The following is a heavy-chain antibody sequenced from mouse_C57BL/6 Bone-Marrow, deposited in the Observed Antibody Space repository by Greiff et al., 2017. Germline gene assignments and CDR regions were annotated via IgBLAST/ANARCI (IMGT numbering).Heavy chain of an antibody. CDR2: LYPRSGNT. CDR1: GYTFTSYG. J-gene: IGHJ4*01. Sequence: QVQLQQSGAELARPGASVKLSCKASGYTFTSYGISWVKQRTGQGLEWIGELYPRSGNTYSNEKFKGKAPLTADKSSSTAYMELRSLTSEDSAVYFCARFAYYSNYLYYAMDYWGQGTSVTVSS. V-gene: IGHV1-81*01. CDR3: ARFAYYSNYLYYAMDY. D-gene: IGHD2-5*01.